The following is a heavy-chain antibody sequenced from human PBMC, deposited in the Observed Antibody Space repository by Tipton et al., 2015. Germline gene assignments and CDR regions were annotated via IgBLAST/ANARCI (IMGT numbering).Heavy chain of an antibody. D-gene: IGHD3-22*01. CDR1: GGSFSGNY. CDR2: IYYSGST. CDR3: ARLIANRSYPYYYGFDV. V-gene: IGHV4-34*01. J-gene: IGHJ6*02. Sequence: TLSLTCAVYGGSFSGNYWNWIRQPPGKGLACIGSIYYSGSTYYNPSLQSRVTISVDTSKNQFSLKLSSVTAADTAVYYCARLIANRSYPYYYGFDVWGQGTTVTVSS.